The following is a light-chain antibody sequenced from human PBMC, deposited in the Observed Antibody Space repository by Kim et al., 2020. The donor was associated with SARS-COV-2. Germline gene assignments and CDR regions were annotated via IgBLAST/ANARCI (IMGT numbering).Light chain of an antibody. CDR2: GVS. J-gene: IGLJ1*01. CDR1: SSDVGGYNY. Sequence: QSALTQPASVSGSPGQSITISCTGTSSDVGGYNYVSWYQQHPGKVPKLMIYGVSQRPSGVSDRFSGSKSGNTASLTISGLQTEDEADYYCSSYTTNSGYVFGTGTKVTVL. CDR3: SSYTTNSGYV. V-gene: IGLV2-14*01.